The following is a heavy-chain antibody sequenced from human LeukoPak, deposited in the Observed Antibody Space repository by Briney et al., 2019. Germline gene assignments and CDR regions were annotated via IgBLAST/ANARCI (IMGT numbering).Heavy chain of an antibody. CDR2: MSYSGST. D-gene: IGHD6-13*01. V-gene: IGHV4-39*01. Sequence: PSQTLSLTCTVSGGSISRGGYFWGWIRQPPGKGLEWVGSMSYSGSTYYNPSLKSRVTISVDTSKNQFSLKLSSVTAADTAVYYCARRSSSQPPNYWGQGTLVTVSS. J-gene: IGHJ4*02. CDR1: GGSISRGGYF. CDR3: ARRSSSQPPNY.